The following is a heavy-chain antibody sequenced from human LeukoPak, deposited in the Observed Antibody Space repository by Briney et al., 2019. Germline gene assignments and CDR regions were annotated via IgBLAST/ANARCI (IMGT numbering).Heavy chain of an antibody. CDR2: ISAYNGNT. V-gene: IGHV1-18*01. CDR1: GYTFTSYG. D-gene: IGHD3-16*01. Sequence: ASVKVPCKASGYTFTSYGISWVRQAPGQGLEWMGWISAYNGNTNYAQRLQGRVTMTTDTSTSTAYMELRSLRSDDTAVYYCARTSFSMITFGGVTIDYWGQGTLVTVSS. J-gene: IGHJ4*02. CDR3: ARTSFSMITFGGVTIDY.